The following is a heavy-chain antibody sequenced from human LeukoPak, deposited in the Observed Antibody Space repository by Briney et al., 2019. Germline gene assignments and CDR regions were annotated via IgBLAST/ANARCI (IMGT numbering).Heavy chain of an antibody. J-gene: IGHJ4*02. CDR1: GASIRSGDHH. Sequence: SETLSLTCSVSGASIRSGDHHWSWLRQSPGKGLEWIGYIYFGGSRSSNPSLRSRLTISVDTSKNQFSLKLNSVTAADTALYYCARGGGGYTLYSFDYWGQGALVTVSS. CDR2: IYFGGSR. D-gene: IGHD3-22*01. CDR3: ARGGGGYTLYSFDY. V-gene: IGHV4-30-4*08.